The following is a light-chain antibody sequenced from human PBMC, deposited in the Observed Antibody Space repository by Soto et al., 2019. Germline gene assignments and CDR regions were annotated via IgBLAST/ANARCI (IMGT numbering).Light chain of an antibody. CDR1: QSVKSSY. CDR3: QQYDDSPSFT. Sequence: EIVLTQSPGTLSLSPGARATLSCGASQSVKSSYLAWYQQKPGQAPRLLIYGASTRATGIPDRFSGSGSGTDFTLTISRVEPEDCAVYYCQQYDDSPSFTFGPGTKVDIK. CDR2: GAS. V-gene: IGKV3-20*01. J-gene: IGKJ3*01.